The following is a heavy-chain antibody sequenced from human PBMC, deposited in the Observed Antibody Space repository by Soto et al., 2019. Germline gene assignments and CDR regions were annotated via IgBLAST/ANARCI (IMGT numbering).Heavy chain of an antibody. Sequence: GGSLRLSCAASGFTFSSYSMNWVRQAPGKGLEWVSSISSGSSYIYYADSVKGRFTMSRDSSKTTLYLQMNSLRAEDTAVYYCAKELHDSSGSPMYYFDSWGPGTLVTVSS. CDR3: AKELHDSSGSPMYYFDS. D-gene: IGHD3-22*01. J-gene: IGHJ4*02. V-gene: IGHV3-21*04. CDR1: GFTFSSYS. CDR2: ISSGSSYI.